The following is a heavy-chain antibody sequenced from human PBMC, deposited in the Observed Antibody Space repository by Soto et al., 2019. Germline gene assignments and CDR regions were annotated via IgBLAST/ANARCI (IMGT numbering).Heavy chain of an antibody. J-gene: IGHJ4*02. CDR3: PRSRYANYYDI. Sequence: QVQLLQSGGGAVQPGTSLTLSCAATGFTFANYPMHWVRQGPDKGLEWLALISEDGSSQYFADSVKGRFTVTRDNSKNTLYLNLNGLRRDDPSVYHCPRSRYANYYDIWGQGSLVSV. CDR1: GFTFANYP. D-gene: IGHD3-9*01. CDR2: ISEDGSSQ. V-gene: IGHV3-30-3*01.